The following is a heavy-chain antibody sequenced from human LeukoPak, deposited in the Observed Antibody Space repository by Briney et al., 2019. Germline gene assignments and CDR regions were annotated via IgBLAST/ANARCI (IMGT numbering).Heavy chain of an antibody. J-gene: IGHJ4*02. V-gene: IGHV4-38-2*02. Sequence: PSETLSLTCTVSGYSISSGYYWGWIRQPPGKGLEWIGSIYHSGSTYYNPSLKSRVTISVDTSKNQFSLKLSSVTAADTAVYYCARMVYQQLYSYDSSGYYDYWGQGTLVTVSS. CDR2: IYHSGST. CDR1: GYSISSGYY. CDR3: ARMVYQQLYSYDSSGYYDY. D-gene: IGHD3-22*01.